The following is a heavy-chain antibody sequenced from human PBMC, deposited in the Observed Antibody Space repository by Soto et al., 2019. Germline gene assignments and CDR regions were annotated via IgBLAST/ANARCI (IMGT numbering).Heavy chain of an antibody. CDR2: IIPIFGTA. CDR1: GGTFSSYA. D-gene: IGHD2-15*01. CDR3: ARDNGYCSGGSCYGGWFDP. Sequence: QVQLVQSGAEVKKPGSSVKVSCKASGGTFSSYAISWVRQAPGQGLEWMGGIIPIFGTANYAQKFQGRVTITAYESTSTAYMELSSLRSEDTAVYYCARDNGYCSGGSCYGGWFDPWGQGTLVTVSS. J-gene: IGHJ5*02. V-gene: IGHV1-69*12.